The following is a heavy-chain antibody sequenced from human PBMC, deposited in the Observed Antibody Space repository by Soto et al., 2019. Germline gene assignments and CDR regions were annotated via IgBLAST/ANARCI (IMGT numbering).Heavy chain of an antibody. V-gene: IGHV3-30-3*01. CDR2: ISYDGNNK. J-gene: IGHJ4*02. CDR3: ARSQRGLVTLYAPSDY. D-gene: IGHD2-21*02. CDR1: GFTFISYA. Sequence: QVQLVESGGGVVQPGRSLRLSCAASGFTFISYAMHWVRQAPGKGLEWVAVISYDGNNKYYADSVKGRFTISRDNSKNTLYLQMNSLRPEDTAVYYCARSQRGLVTLYAPSDYWGQGIMVTVSS.